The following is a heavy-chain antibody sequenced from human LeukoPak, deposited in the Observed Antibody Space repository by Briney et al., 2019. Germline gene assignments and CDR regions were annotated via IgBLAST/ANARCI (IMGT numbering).Heavy chain of an antibody. V-gene: IGHV3-66*01. CDR1: GLTVSNNY. CDR2: VYVGGPT. Sequence: GGSLRLSCAASGLTVSNNYMSWVRQAPGKGLEWVSVVYVGGPTYYADSVKGRFTISRDNSENTVFLQMNGLRAEDTAVYYCARGDGYNYWDFWGQGTLVTVSS. J-gene: IGHJ4*02. D-gene: IGHD5-24*01. CDR3: ARGDGYNYWDF.